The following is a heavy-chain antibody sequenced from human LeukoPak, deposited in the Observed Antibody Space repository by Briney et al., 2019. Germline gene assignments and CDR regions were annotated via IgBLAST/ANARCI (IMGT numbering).Heavy chain of an antibody. V-gene: IGHV3-66*01. D-gene: IGHD4-17*01. CDR2: IYSGGST. CDR3: ATQATDGDPDAFDI. CDR1: GFTVSSNY. J-gene: IGHJ3*02. Sequence: GGSLRLSCPATGFTVSSNYMSWVRQAPGKGLEWVSVIYSGGSTYYADSVKGRFTISRDNSKNTLYLQMNSLRAEDTAVYYCATQATDGDPDAFDIWGQGTMVTVSS.